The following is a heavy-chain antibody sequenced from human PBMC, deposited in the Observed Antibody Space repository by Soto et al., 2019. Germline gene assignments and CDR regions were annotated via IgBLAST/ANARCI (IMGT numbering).Heavy chain of an antibody. CDR3: AKGFCSSKWCYTPSYMDV. CDR2: ISWNSGNI. V-gene: IGHV3-9*01. J-gene: IGHJ6*03. Sequence: EVQLVESGGGLVQPGRSLRLSCAASGFNFEDYAMHWVRQAPGKGLEWVSGISWNSGNIDYAASVRGRFTLSRDNAEKSLYLQMNSLRPDDTALYYCAKGFCSSKWCYTPSYMDVWGEGTTVTVSS. CDR1: GFNFEDYA. D-gene: IGHD2-2*01.